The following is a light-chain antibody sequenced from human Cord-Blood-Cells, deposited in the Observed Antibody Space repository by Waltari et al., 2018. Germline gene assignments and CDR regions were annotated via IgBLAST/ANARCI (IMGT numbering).Light chain of an antibody. CDR2: GAS. CDR3: QQYGSSPLT. J-gene: IGKJ4*01. V-gene: IGKV3-20*01. CDR1: QSVSSSY. Sequence: EIVLTQSPGTLSLSPGERATLSCRASQSVSSSYLAWYQQKPGQAPRLLIYGASSRATGIPDMFSGSGSGTDFTLTISRLGPEDFAVYYCQQYGSSPLTFGGGTKVEIK.